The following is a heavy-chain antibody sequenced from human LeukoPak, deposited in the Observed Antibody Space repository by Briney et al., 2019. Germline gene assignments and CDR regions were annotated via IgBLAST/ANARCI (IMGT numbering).Heavy chain of an antibody. J-gene: IGHJ6*03. CDR1: GFTFSSFG. CDR3: AKDRWPSGVYYYMDV. Sequence: QSGGSLRLSCAASGFTFSSFGMHWVRQAPGKGLEWVAVIWSDGSNKYYADSVKGRFTISRDNSKNTLYLQMSGLRAEDTAVYYCAKDRWPSGVYYYMDVWGKGTTVTVSS. V-gene: IGHV3-33*06. CDR2: IWSDGSNK. D-gene: IGHD4-23*01.